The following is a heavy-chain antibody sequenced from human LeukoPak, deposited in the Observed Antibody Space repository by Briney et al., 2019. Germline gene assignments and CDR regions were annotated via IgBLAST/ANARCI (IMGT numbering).Heavy chain of an antibody. CDR3: ASSQQTFDY. J-gene: IGHJ4*02. CDR1: GFTFSSYA. V-gene: IGHV3-30*04. CDR2: ISYDGSNK. D-gene: IGHD1/OR15-1a*01. Sequence: PGGSLRLSCAASGFTFSSYAMHWVRQAPGKGLEWVAVISYDGSNKYYADSVKGRFTISRDNSKNTLYLQMNSLRAEDTAVYYCASSQQTFDYWGQGTLVTVSS.